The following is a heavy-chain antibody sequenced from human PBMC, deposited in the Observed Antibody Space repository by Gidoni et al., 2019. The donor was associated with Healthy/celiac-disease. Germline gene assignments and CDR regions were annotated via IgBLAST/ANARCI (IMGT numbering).Heavy chain of an antibody. J-gene: IGHJ5*02. CDR3: ARGLRQWLVYTWFDP. V-gene: IGHV3-48*02. Sequence: EVQLVESGGGLVQPGGHLRLSCADSGFTVSSYRMNWVRQAPVRVLEWVSSISSRSMTICFAVSVEGRFTISRDHAKNSLYLQMDSLRDEDTAGYYCARGLRQWLVYTWFDPWGQGTLVTVS. CDR1: GFTVSSYR. D-gene: IGHD6-19*01. CDR2: ISSRSMTI.